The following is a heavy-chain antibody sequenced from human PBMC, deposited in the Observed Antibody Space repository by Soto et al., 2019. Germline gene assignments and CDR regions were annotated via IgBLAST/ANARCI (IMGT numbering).Heavy chain of an antibody. D-gene: IGHD1-1*01. Sequence: GASVKVSCKAFGYTFTSYGIYWVRQATGQGLEWMGWMNPNTGNSAYAQKFQGRVTVTSDTSINTVHMELSSLGSEDTAVYYCARRAETNGWNGFGADKYYFDFWGQGTLVTVSS. CDR2: MNPNTGNS. CDR3: ARRAETNGWNGFGADKYYFDF. J-gene: IGHJ4*02. CDR1: GYTFTSYG. V-gene: IGHV1-8*01.